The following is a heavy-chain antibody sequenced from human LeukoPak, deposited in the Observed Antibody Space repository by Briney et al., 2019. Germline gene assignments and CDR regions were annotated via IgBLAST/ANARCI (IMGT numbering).Heavy chain of an antibody. CDR3: ARRTSIQGVYSLDY. D-gene: IGHD3-10*01. V-gene: IGHV3-48*01. CDR1: GFTFSSYA. CDR2: ISTTDKTI. Sequence: GGSLRLSCAASGFTFSSYAFNWVRQAPGKGLEWVSYISTTDKTIYYADSVQGRFTISRDNAKNSLYLQMNSLSTEDTALYYCARRTSIQGVYSLDYWGQGTLVTVSS. J-gene: IGHJ4*02.